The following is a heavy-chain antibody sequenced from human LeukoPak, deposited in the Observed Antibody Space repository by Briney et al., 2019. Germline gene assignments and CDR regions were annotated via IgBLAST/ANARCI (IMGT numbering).Heavy chain of an antibody. CDR3: ARGPGSSWYRIYYYYYMDV. D-gene: IGHD6-13*01. J-gene: IGHJ6*03. V-gene: IGHV1-69*06. CDR2: IIPIFGTA. CDR1: GGTFSSYA. Sequence: SVKVSCKASGGTFSSYAISWVRQAPGQGLEWMGGIIPIFGTANYAQKFQGRVTITADKSTSTAYMELSSLRSEDTAVYYCARGPGSSWYRIYYYYYMDVWGKGTTVTVSS.